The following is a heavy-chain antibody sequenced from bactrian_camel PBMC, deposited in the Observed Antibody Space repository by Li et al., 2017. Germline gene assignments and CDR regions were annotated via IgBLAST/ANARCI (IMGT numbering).Heavy chain of an antibody. CDR3: RLVPFWTPASRSRGCSVDSKMGY. V-gene: IGHV3S40*01. J-gene: IGHJ4*01. CDR1: GFTLSSND. Sequence: QLVESGGDSVQPGGSLRLSCAASGFTLSSNDMSWVRQAPGKGLEWVSVISSGGGSTDYADSVKGRFTISKDSAKSVLYLQMDSLKPEDTGMYYCRLVPFWTPASRSRGCSVDSKMGYWGQGTQVTVS. CDR2: ISSGGGST. D-gene: IGHD3*01.